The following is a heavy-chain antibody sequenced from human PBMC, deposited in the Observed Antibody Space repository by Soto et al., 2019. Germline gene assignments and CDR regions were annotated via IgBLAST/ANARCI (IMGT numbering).Heavy chain of an antibody. CDR2: SSNSGSFT. Sequence: GGSLRLSCAASGFTFSDHSMSWVRQAPGKGLEWIGYSSNSGSFTKYADSVKGRFSISRDNAKNTLYLQINSLRGDDTAIYYCVRSGDNYNLLDYWGQGTPVTVSS. CDR1: GFTFSDHS. V-gene: IGHV3-11*06. D-gene: IGHD1-1*01. J-gene: IGHJ4*02. CDR3: VRSGDNYNLLDY.